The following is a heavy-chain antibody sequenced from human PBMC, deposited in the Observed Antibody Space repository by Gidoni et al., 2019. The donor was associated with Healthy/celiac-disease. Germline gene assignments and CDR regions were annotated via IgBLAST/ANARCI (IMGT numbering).Heavy chain of an antibody. Sequence: EVQLLESGGGLVQPGGSLRLSCAASGFTFSSYWMSWVRQAPGKGLEWVANIKQDGSEKYYVDSVKGRFTISRDNAKNSLYLQMNSLRAEDTAVYYCKSGWIAAAGTDFDYWGQGTLVTVSS. J-gene: IGHJ4*02. D-gene: IGHD6-13*01. V-gene: IGHV3-7*01. CDR3: KSGWIAAAGTDFDY. CDR1: GFTFSSYW. CDR2: IKQDGSEK.